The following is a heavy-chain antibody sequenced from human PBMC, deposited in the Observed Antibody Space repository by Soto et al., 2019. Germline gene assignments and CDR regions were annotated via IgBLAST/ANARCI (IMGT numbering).Heavy chain of an antibody. CDR2: IYHSGST. Sequence: PSETLSLTCAVSGGSISSSNWWSWVRQPPGKGLEWIGEIYHSGSTNYNPSLKSRVTISVDKSKNQFSLKLNSVTPEDTAVYYCVRDFRDSTYYYYGMDVWGQGTTVTVSS. J-gene: IGHJ6*02. CDR1: GGSISSSNW. V-gene: IGHV4-4*02. CDR3: VRDFRDSTYYYYGMDV.